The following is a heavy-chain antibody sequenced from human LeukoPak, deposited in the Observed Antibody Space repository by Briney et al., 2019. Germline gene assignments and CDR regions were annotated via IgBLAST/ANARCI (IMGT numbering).Heavy chain of an antibody. D-gene: IGHD5-18*01. CDR1: GLSFSDYW. CDR2: INGDGSST. Sequence: GGSLRLPGAASGLSFSDYWMQGVRQAPGKGLVWVSRINGDGSSTSYADSVKGRFTISRDNAKKTMYLQMNSLRPEDTALYYCARINQEPGYSSDYWGQGTLVTVSS. J-gene: IGHJ4*02. V-gene: IGHV3-74*01. CDR3: ARINQEPGYSSDY.